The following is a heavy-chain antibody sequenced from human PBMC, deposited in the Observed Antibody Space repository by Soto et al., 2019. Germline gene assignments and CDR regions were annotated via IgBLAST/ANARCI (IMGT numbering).Heavy chain of an antibody. V-gene: IGHV4-31*03. CDR3: AKERPTTTCFDY. Sequence: SDTLSLTCPVSGGSISSGGYYWSWIRQHPGKGLEWIGYIYYSGSTYYNPSLKSRVTISVDTSKNQFSLKLSSVTAADTAVYYCAKERPTTTCFDYWGPGTLVTVSS. J-gene: IGHJ4*02. CDR2: IYYSGST. CDR1: GGSISSGGYY. D-gene: IGHD1-1*01.